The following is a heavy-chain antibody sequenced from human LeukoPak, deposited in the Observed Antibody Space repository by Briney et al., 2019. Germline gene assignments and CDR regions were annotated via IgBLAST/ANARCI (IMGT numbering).Heavy chain of an antibody. CDR1: GYSFTSYW. V-gene: IGHV5-51*01. Sequence: GESLKISCKGSGYSFTSYWIGWVRQMPGEGLEWMGIIFPGDSDTITRDSPSFQGQVTISADKSISTAFLQWSSLKASDTAMYYCAKSSPRGYGAFDIWGQATMVTVSS. D-gene: IGHD2-15*01. CDR2: IFPGDSDTIT. CDR3: AKSSPRGYGAFDI. J-gene: IGHJ3*02.